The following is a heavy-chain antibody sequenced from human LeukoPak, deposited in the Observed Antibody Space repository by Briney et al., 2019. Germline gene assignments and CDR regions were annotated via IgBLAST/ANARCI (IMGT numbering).Heavy chain of an antibody. V-gene: IGHV4-39*01. D-gene: IGHD2/OR15-2a*01. Sequence: SETLSLTCTVSGGSISTSSYYWGWIRQPPGKGPEWIGSIFYGGTTYYNSSLKSRVTISVDTSKNLFSLKLSSVTAADTSVYYCARHPEKLSYFDYWGQGTLVTVSS. CDR1: GGSISTSSYY. CDR3: ARHPEKLSYFDY. J-gene: IGHJ4*02. CDR2: IFYGGTT.